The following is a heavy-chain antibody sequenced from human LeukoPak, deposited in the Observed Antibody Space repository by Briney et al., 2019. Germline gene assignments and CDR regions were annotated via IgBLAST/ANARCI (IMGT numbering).Heavy chain of an antibody. CDR2: ISAYNGNT. CDR3: ARVVGALSEYYFDY. D-gene: IGHD1-26*01. CDR1: GYTFTSYG. Sequence: ASVKVSCKASGYTFTSYGISWVRQAPGQGLEWMGWISAYNGNTNYAQKLQGRVTMTTDTSTSTAYMELRSLRSDDTAVYYRARVVGALSEYYFDYWGQGTLVTVSS. V-gene: IGHV1-18*01. J-gene: IGHJ4*02.